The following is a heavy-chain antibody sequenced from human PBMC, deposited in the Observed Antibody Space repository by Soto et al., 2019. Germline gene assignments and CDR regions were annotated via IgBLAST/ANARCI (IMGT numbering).Heavy chain of an antibody. Sequence: QLQLQESGSGLVKPSQTLSLTCAVSGGSISSGGYSWSWIRQPPGKGLEYIGYIYHSGSTYYNPSLKSRVTLSVDRSKIQFSLKLSSVTAADTAVYYCARVRSGWGIDYWGQGTLVTVSS. CDR2: IYHSGST. V-gene: IGHV4-30-2*01. D-gene: IGHD6-19*01. CDR3: ARVRSGWGIDY. CDR1: GGSISSGGYS. J-gene: IGHJ4*02.